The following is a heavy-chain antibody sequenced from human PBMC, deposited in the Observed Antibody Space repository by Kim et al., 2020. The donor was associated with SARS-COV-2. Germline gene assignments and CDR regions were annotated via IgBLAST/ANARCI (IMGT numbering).Heavy chain of an antibody. CDR2: MNPNSGNT. J-gene: IGHJ3*02. CDR3: ARAHPGDYDSSVYYRRGAFDI. Sequence: ASVKVSCKASGYTFTSYDINWVRQATGQGLEWMGWMNPNSGNTGYAQKIQGRVTMTRNTSISTAYMELSSLRSEDTAVYYCARAHPGDYDSSVYYRRGAFDIWGQGTMVTVSS. CDR1: GYTFTSYD. V-gene: IGHV1-8*01. D-gene: IGHD3-22*01.